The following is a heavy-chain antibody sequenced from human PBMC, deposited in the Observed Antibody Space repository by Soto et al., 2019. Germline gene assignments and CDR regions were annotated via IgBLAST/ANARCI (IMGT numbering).Heavy chain of an antibody. CDR1: GYSFTSYW. V-gene: IGHV5-10-1*01. CDR3: ASDSSGRYYYGMDV. D-gene: IGHD6-19*01. J-gene: IGHJ6*02. Sequence: PGESLKISCKGSGYSFTSYWISWVRQMPGKGLEWMGRIDPSDSYTNYSPSFQGHVTISADKSISTAYLQWSSLKASDTAMYYCASDSSGRYYYGMDVWGQGXTVTVPS. CDR2: IDPSDSYT.